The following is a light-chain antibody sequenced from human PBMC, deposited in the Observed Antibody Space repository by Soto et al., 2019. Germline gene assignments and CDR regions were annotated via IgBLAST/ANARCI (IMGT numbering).Light chain of an antibody. Sequence: QSVLTQPPSASGTPGQRVAISCSGGSSDIGSNPVNWYLHLPGAAPKLLIYRDNQRPSGVPDRFSGSKSGTSASLTISGLQSEGEADYFCSAWDDNIYGPVFGGGTKLTVL. CDR3: SAWDDNIYGPV. J-gene: IGLJ2*01. CDR1: SSDIGSNP. CDR2: RDN. V-gene: IGLV1-44*01.